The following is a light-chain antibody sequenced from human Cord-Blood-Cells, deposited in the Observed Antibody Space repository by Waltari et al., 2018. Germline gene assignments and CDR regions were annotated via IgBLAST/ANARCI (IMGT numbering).Light chain of an antibody. V-gene: IGLV2-23*02. CDR1: SSDVGSYNL. J-gene: IGLJ3*02. Sequence: QSALTQPASVSGSPGQSITISCTGTSSDVGSYNLVSWYQQHPGTAPKLMIYEVSKRPAGCSSRFSGSKSGDTASLTISGLQAEDEAEYDRGSYAGSSTWVFSGGTKLTVL. CDR3: GSYAGSSTWV. CDR2: EVS.